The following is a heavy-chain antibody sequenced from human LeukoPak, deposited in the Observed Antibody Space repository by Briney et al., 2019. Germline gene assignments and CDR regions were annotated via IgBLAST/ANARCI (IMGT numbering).Heavy chain of an antibody. CDR3: ARDRGIAARLTCFDY. Sequence: GGSLRLSCAASGFTFSSCSMNWVRQAPGKGLEWVSSISSSSYIYYADSVKGRFTISRDNAKNSLYLQMNSLRAEDTAVYYCARDRGIAARLTCFDYWGQGTLVTVSS. J-gene: IGHJ4*02. D-gene: IGHD6-6*01. CDR2: ISSSSYI. CDR1: GFTFSSCS. V-gene: IGHV3-21*01.